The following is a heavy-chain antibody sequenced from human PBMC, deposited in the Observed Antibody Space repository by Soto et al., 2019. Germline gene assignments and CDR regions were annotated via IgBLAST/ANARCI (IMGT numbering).Heavy chain of an antibody. Sequence: GGSLILSCAASGFTFGSYAMHWVRQAPGKGLEWVAVISYDGSNKYYADSVKGRFTISRDNSKNTLYLQMNSLRAEDTAVYYCASLMEDIVVVPAAIPSYYYYYGMDVWGQGTTVTVSS. CDR2: ISYDGSNK. D-gene: IGHD2-2*02. CDR3: ASLMEDIVVVPAAIPSYYYYYGMDV. J-gene: IGHJ6*02. CDR1: GFTFGSYA. V-gene: IGHV3-30-3*01.